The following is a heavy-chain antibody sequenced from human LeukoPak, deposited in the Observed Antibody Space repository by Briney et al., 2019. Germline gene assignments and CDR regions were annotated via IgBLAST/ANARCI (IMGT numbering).Heavy chain of an antibody. CDR3: ARVADLRGFDY. V-gene: IGHV1-2*02. CDR1: GGTFSSYA. Sequence: GASVKVSCKASGGTFSSYAISWVRQAPGQGLEWMGWINPNSGGTNYAQKFQGRVTMTRDTSISTAYMELSRLRSDDTAVYYCARVADLRGFDYWGQGTLVTVSS. CDR2: INPNSGGT. J-gene: IGHJ4*02.